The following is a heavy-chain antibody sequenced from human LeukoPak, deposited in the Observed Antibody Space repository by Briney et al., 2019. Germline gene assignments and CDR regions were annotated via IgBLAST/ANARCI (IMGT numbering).Heavy chain of an antibody. CDR2: INPSGGST. D-gene: IGHD2-21*01. CDR3: ARDLNGPVILDY. J-gene: IGHJ4*02. Sequence: ASVKVSCKASGYAFTSYYMHWVRQAPGRGLEWMGIINPSGGSTSYAQKFQGRVTMTRDTSTSTVYMELSSLRSEDTAVYYCARDLNGPVILDYWGQGTLVTVSS. V-gene: IGHV1-46*01. CDR1: GYAFTSYY.